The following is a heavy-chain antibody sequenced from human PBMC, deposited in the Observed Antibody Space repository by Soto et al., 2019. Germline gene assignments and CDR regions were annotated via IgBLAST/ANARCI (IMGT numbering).Heavy chain of an antibody. Sequence: PSETLSLTCVVSGGSLRDYFWSWIRQPPGMALEWIGEINHLGRINYNPSLKSRVTMSVDTSKNQFSLTLNSVTAADIATYYCARGGISHWAYFYYMDVWDRGTTVTVSS. CDR1: GGSLRDYF. CDR2: INHLGRI. CDR3: ARGGISHWAYFYYMDV. D-gene: IGHD2-21*01. J-gene: IGHJ6*03. V-gene: IGHV4-34*01.